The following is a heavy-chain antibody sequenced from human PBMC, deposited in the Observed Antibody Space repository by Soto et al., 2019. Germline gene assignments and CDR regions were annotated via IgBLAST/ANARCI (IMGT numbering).Heavy chain of an antibody. CDR2: ISAYNGNT. Sequence: GASVKVSCKASGYTFTSYGISWVRQAPGQGLEWMGWISAYNGNTNYAQKLQGRVTMTTDTSTSTAYMELRSLRSDDTAVYYCARDIATMAPGRHFDYWGQGTLVTVSS. V-gene: IGHV1-18*04. J-gene: IGHJ4*02. CDR3: ARDIATMAPGRHFDY. CDR1: GYTFTSYG. D-gene: IGHD3-10*01.